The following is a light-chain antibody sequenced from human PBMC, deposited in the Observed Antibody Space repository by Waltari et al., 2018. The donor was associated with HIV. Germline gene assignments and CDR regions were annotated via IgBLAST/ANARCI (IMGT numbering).Light chain of an antibody. J-gene: IGLJ1*01. CDR1: SSAVGGYNN. Sequence: QSALTQPASVSGSPAQSITISCPGTSSAVGGYNNVSWYQHHPGKAPKLMFYEVTNRPSGFSNRFSGSKSGNTASLTISGLQAEDEADYYCSSYTSSSALDVFGTGTKVTVL. CDR2: EVT. V-gene: IGLV2-14*01. CDR3: SSYTSSSALDV.